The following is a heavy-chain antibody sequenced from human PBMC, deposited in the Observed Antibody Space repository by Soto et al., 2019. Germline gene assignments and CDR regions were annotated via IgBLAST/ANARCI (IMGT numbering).Heavy chain of an antibody. D-gene: IGHD3-10*01. CDR3: ARAPALRGSDGSAYDYYDLGV. CDR1: GFSFRSYG. V-gene: IGHV3-33*01. Sequence: QVQLVESGGGVVQSGGSLRLSCAASGFSFRSYGMHWVRQAPGKGLEWVAIIWYDGSNKYYVDSVKGRFTISRDNSRNTLYLQMNSLTVEDTAVYYCARAPALRGSDGSAYDYYDLGVWGRGTTVIVSS. J-gene: IGHJ6*02. CDR2: IWYDGSNK.